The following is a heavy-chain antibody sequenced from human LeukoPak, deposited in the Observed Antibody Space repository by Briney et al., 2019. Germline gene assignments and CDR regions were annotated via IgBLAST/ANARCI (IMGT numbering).Heavy chain of an antibody. Sequence: PGRSLRLSCAASGSTFDDYAMHWVRHAPGKGLEWVSGISWNSGSIGYADSVKGRFTISRDNAKNSLYLQMNSLRAEDTALYYCAKDSSSYNYYYMDVWGKGTTVTVSS. V-gene: IGHV3-9*01. CDR3: AKDSSSYNYYYMDV. J-gene: IGHJ6*03. CDR1: GSTFDDYA. CDR2: ISWNSGSI.